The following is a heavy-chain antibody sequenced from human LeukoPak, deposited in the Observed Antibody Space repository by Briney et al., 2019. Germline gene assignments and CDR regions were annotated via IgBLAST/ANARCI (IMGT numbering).Heavy chain of an antibody. J-gene: IGHJ6*03. D-gene: IGHD2-2*01. V-gene: IGHV4-59*01. CDR1: GGSMNTYF. CDR2: IYYSGST. Sequence: PSETLSLTCTVSGGSMNTYFWSWIRQPPGKGLEWIGYIYYSGSTNYNPSLKSRVTISVDTSKSQFSLKLSSVTAADTAVYYCARVGYSLGQLLYYFYYMDVWGKGTTVTVSS. CDR3: ARVGYSLGQLLYYFYYMDV.